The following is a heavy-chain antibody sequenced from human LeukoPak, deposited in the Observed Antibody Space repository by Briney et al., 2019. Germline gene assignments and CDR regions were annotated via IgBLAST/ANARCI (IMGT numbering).Heavy chain of an antibody. CDR1: GFTFSSYS. J-gene: IGHJ4*02. CDR2: ISSSSSYI. CDR3: GGGGGEVGGGGGGFDY. D-gene: IGHD3-16*01. V-gene: IGHV3-21*04. Sequence: GGSLRLSCAASGFTFSSYSMNWVRQAPGKGLEWVSSISSSSSYIYYADSVKGRFTISRDNAKNSLYLQMNGLRAEDTAVYYCGGGGGEVGGGGGGFDYWGQGTLVTVSS.